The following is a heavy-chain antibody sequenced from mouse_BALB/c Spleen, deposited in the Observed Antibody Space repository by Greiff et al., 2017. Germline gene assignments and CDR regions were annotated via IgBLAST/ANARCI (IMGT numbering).Heavy chain of an antibody. J-gene: IGHJ4*01. CDR3: AREWPIITTEYYAMDY. D-gene: IGHD2-12*01. Sequence: VQLKQSGPELVKPGASVKISCKASGYTFTDYNMHWVKQSQGKSLEWIGYIYPYNGGTGYNQKFKSKATLAVDNSSSTAYMELRSLTSEDSAVYYCAREWPIITTEYYAMDYWGQGTSVTVSS. V-gene: IGHV1S29*02. CDR2: IYPYNGGT. CDR1: GYTFTDYN.